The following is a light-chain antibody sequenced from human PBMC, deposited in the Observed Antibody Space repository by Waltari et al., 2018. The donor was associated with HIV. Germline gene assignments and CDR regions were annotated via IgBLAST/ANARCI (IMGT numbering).Light chain of an antibody. CDR1: SSNIGSNY. V-gene: IGLV1-47*01. J-gene: IGLJ2*01. Sequence: QSVLTQPPSASGTPGQRVTISCSGSSSNIGSNYVYWYQQLPGTAPKILIYRKKQRPSGVPDRFSGSKSGTSASLAISGLRSEDEADYYCAAWVDSLSVVFGGGTKLTVL. CDR3: AAWVDSLSVV. CDR2: RKK.